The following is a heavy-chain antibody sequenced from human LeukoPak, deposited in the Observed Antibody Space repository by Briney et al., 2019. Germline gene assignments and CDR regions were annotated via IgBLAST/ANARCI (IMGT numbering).Heavy chain of an antibody. CDR2: LHYSGST. V-gene: IGHV4-59*08. Sequence: PSETLSLTCTVSGGSISSFSWNWIRQPPGRGLEWIGYLHYSGSTNYNPPLKSRVTMSVDTSKNQFSLKLSSVTAADTAVYYCARHVYCTNGICPDYWGQGSMVTVCS. CDR3: ARHVYCTNGICPDY. J-gene: IGHJ4*02. CDR1: GGSISSFS. D-gene: IGHD2-8*01.